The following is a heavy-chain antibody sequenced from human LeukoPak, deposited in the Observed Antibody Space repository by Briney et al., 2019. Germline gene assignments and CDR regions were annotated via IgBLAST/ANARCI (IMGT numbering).Heavy chain of an antibody. Sequence: GGSLRLSCAASGFTFSNFGMHWVRQAPGKGLEWVAFIRYDGTNKYYADSVKGRFTISRDDSKNTLYLQMNSLRAEDTALYYCAKDKGSRLGYFDYWGQGTLVTVSS. J-gene: IGHJ4*02. V-gene: IGHV3-30*02. CDR1: GFTFSNFG. CDR2: IRYDGTNK. CDR3: AKDKGSRLGYFDY. D-gene: IGHD6-13*01.